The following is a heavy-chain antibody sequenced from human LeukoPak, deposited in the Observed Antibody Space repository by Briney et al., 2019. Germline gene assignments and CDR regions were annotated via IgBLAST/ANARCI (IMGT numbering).Heavy chain of an antibody. V-gene: IGHV4-59*02. J-gene: IGHJ5*02. CDR2: IYYSGST. CDR1: GDSVRDYY. D-gene: IGHD3-3*01. CDR3: ARDRGSSYDFWSGYYTRGSWFDP. Sequence: SETLSLTCTVSGDSVRDYYWTWIRQAPGKGLEWIGYIYYSGSTNYNPSLKSRVTISVDTSKNQFSLKLSSVTAADTAVYYCARDRGSSYDFWSGYYTRGSWFDPWGQGTLVTVSS.